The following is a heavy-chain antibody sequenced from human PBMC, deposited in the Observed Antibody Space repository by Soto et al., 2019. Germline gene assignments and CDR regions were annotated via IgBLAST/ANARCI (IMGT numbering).Heavy chain of an antibody. D-gene: IGHD1-1*01. J-gene: IGHJ4*02. CDR1: GFTFSNYA. CDR3: AKGPTGATTRVDY. Sequence: SGGSLRLSCAASGFTFSNYAMNWVRQAPGEGLEWVSEITESGATYYTDSVKGRFTISRDNSKNTLYLQMNSLRAEDTAVYYCAKGPTGATTRVDYWGQGTLVTVSS. V-gene: IGHV3-23*01. CDR2: ITESGAT.